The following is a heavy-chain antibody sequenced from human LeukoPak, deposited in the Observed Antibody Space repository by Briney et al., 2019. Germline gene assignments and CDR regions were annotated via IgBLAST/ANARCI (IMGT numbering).Heavy chain of an antibody. V-gene: IGHV4-34*01. CDR2: INHSGST. Sequence: PSETLSLTCAVYGGSFSGYYWSWIRQPPGKGLEWIGEINHSGSTNYNPSLKSRVTISVDTSKNQFSLKLSSVTAADTAVYYCARGGLRFLEWLSQAHYYYGMDVWGQGTTVTVSS. D-gene: IGHD3-3*01. J-gene: IGHJ6*02. CDR3: ARGGLRFLEWLSQAHYYYGMDV. CDR1: GGSFSGYY.